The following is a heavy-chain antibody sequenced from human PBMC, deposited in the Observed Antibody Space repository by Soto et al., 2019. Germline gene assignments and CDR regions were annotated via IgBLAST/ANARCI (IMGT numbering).Heavy chain of an antibody. Sequence: QVQLVESGGGVVQPGRSLRLSCAASGFTFSSYGMHWVRQAPGKGLEWVAVIWYDGGEKYYADSVKGRFTISRDNSKNTLYLQMTSLSAEDTAVYYCARDVSSRYNNWIDPWGQGTLVTVSS. CDR3: ARDVSSRYNNWIDP. V-gene: IGHV3-33*01. CDR2: IWYDGGEK. D-gene: IGHD6-13*01. J-gene: IGHJ5*02. CDR1: GFTFSSYG.